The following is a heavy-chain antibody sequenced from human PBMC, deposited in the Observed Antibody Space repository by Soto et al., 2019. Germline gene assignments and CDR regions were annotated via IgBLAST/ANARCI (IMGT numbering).Heavy chain of an antibody. CDR1: GFTFTRYS. V-gene: IGHV3-21*01. CDR3: ARESEDLTSKFDY. Sequence: PVGSLRLSCAASGFTFTRYSMNWVRQAPGKGLEWVSSISSTTNYIYYADSMKGRFTVSRDNAKNSVYLDMNSLSAEDTAVYYCARESEDLTSKFDYWGQRTLVTVSS. J-gene: IGHJ4*02. CDR2: ISSTTNYI.